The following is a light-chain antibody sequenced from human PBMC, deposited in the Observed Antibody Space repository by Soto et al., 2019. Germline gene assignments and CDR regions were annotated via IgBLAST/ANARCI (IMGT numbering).Light chain of an antibody. CDR3: SSDTSNTPPV. V-gene: IGLV2-14*01. Sequence: QSALTQPASVSGSPGQSITISCTGTSSDVGGYNYVSWYQQHPGKAPKLMIYEVSNRPSGVSNRFSGSKSGNTASLTISGLQAEDEADYYCSSDTSNTPPVFGTGTKVTVL. CDR1: SSDVGGYNY. CDR2: EVS. J-gene: IGLJ1*01.